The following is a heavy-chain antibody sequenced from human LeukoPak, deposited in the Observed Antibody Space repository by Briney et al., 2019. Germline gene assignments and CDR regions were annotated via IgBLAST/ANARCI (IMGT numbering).Heavy chain of an antibody. CDR3: ARAYCGGDCYYYYMDV. J-gene: IGHJ6*03. Sequence: ASVNVSCKASGYTFTSYGISWVRQAPGQGLEWMGWISAYNGNTNYAQKLQGRVTMTTDTSTSTAYMELRSLRSDDTAVYYCARAYCGGDCYYYYMDVWGKGTTVTVSS. D-gene: IGHD2-21*01. CDR2: ISAYNGNT. CDR1: GYTFTSYG. V-gene: IGHV1-18*01.